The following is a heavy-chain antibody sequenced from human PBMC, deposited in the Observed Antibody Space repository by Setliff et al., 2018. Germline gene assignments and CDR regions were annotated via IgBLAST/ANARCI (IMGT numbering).Heavy chain of an antibody. CDR1: GGSFSGYY. V-gene: IGHV4-34*01. CDR3: AREIVRLSGSYESEDWVDP. CDR2: INHSGST. J-gene: IGHJ5*02. D-gene: IGHD1-26*01. Sequence: KTSETLSLTCAVYGGSFSGYYWSWIRQPPGKGLEWIGEINHSGSTNYNPSLKSRVTISVDTSKNQFSLKLSSVTAADTAVYYCAREIVRLSGSYESEDWVDPWGQGTLVTVS.